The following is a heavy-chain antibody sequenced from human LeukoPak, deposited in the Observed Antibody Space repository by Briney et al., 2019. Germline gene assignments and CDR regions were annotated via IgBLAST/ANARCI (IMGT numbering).Heavy chain of an antibody. CDR1: GFTFSSYG. D-gene: IGHD6-19*01. J-gene: IGHJ4*02. Sequence: GRSLRLSCAASGFTFSSYGMHWVRQAPGKGLEWVAVISYDGSNKYYADSVKGQFTISRDNSKNTLYLQMNGLRAEDTAVYYCAKRVALADPGGYWGQGALVTVSS. CDR2: ISYDGSNK. V-gene: IGHV3-30*18. CDR3: AKRVALADPGGY.